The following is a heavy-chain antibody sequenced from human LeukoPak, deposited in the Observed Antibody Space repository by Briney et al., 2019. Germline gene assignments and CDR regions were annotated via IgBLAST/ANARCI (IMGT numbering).Heavy chain of an antibody. D-gene: IGHD6-19*01. CDR3: AKEVSWRVAGTMGLDY. Sequence: GGSRRLSCAASGFTFSSYAMSWVRQAPGKGLEWVSTITTRSGSTYYADSVKGRFTISRDNSKNTLYLQMNSLRAEDTAVYYCAKEVSWRVAGTMGLDYWGQDTRVTVSS. CDR1: GFTFSSYA. CDR2: ITTRSGST. V-gene: IGHV3-23*01. J-gene: IGHJ4*02.